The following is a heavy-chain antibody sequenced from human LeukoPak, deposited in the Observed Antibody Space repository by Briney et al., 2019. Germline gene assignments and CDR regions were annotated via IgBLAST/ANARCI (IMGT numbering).Heavy chain of an antibody. J-gene: IGHJ4*02. CDR3: AREHGSGSLYGY. V-gene: IGHV1-2*06. CDR1: GSTFTGYY. Sequence: ASVKVSCKASGSTFTGYYMHWVRQAPGQGLEWMGRINPNSGGTNYAQKFQGRVTMTRDTSISTAYMELSRLRSDDTAVYYCAREHGSGSLYGYWGQGTLVTVSS. D-gene: IGHD3-10*01. CDR2: INPNSGGT.